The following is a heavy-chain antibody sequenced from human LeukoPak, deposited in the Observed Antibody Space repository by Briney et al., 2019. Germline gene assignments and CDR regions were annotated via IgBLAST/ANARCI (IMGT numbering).Heavy chain of an antibody. CDR3: ASTVTTAYYGMDV. Sequence: SETLSLTCTVSGGSISSGDYYWSWIRQPPGKGLEWIGEINHSGSTNYNPSLKSRVTISVDTSKNQFSLELSSVTAADTAVYYCASTVTTAYYGMDVWGQGTTVTVSS. J-gene: IGHJ6*02. V-gene: IGHV4-39*07. CDR2: INHSGST. D-gene: IGHD4-11*01. CDR1: GGSISSGDYY.